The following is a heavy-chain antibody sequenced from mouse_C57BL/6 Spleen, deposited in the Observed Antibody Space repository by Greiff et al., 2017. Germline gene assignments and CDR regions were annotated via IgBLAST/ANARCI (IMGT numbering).Heavy chain of an antibody. J-gene: IGHJ1*03. CDR1: GYAFSSSW. V-gene: IGHV1-82*01. D-gene: IGHD2-1*01. CDR3: ARSDPYGNYWYFDV. CDR2: IYPGDGDT. Sequence: QVQLQQSGPELVKPGASVKISCKASGYAFSSSWMNWVKQRPGKGLEWIGRIYPGDGDTNYNGKFKGKATLTADKSSSTAYMQLSSLTSEDSAVYFCARSDPYGNYWYFDVWGTGTTVTVSS.